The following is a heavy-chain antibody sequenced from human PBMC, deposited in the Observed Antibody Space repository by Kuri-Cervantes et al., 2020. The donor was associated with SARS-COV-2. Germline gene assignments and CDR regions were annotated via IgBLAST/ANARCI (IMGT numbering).Heavy chain of an antibody. V-gene: IGHV3-30-3*01. CDR3: ARAYCSSTSCQLDY. CDR1: GFTFSSYA. D-gene: IGHD2-2*01. Sequence: GESLKISCAASGFTFSSYAMHWVRQVPGKGLEWVAVILYDGSNKYYADSVKGRFTISRDNSKNTLYLQMNSLRAEDTAVYYCARAYCSSTSCQLDYWGQGTLVTVSS. CDR2: ILYDGSNK. J-gene: IGHJ4*02.